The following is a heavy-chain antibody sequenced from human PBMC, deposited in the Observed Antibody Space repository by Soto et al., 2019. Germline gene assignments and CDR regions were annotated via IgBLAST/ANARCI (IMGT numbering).Heavy chain of an antibody. V-gene: IGHV3-30-3*01. CDR2: ISYDGSNK. J-gene: IGHJ3*02. D-gene: IGHD4-17*01. Sequence: QVQLVESGGGVVQPGRSLRLSCAASGFTFSSYAMHWVRQAPGKGLEWVAVISYDGSNKYYADSVKGRFTISRDNSRNTLYLQMNSLRAEDTAVYYCAREQATVTTVSRAFDIWGQGTMVTVSS. CDR3: AREQATVTTVSRAFDI. CDR1: GFTFSSYA.